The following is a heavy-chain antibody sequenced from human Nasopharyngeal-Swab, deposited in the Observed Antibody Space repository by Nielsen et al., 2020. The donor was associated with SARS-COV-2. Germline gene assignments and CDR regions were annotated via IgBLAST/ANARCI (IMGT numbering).Heavy chain of an antibody. V-gene: IGHV1-18*01. CDR1: GYTFTSYG. CDR2: ISAYNGNT. Sequence: ASVKVSCKASGYTFTSYGISWVRQAPGQGLEWMGWISAYNGNTNYAQKLQGRVTMTTDTSTSTAYMELRSLRSDDTAVYYCASRIRTYYGSGSYSYHYGMDVWGQGTTVTVSS. J-gene: IGHJ6*02. CDR3: ASRIRTYYGSGSYSYHYGMDV. D-gene: IGHD3-10*01.